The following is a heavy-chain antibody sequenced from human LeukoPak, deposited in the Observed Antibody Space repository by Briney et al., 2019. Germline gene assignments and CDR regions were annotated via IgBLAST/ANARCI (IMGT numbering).Heavy chain of an antibody. CDR3: AREGYANGWYRN. CDR1: GFIVSSNY. CDR2: IFSSGST. J-gene: IGHJ4*02. Sequence: GGSLRLSCAASGFIVSSNYMSWVRQAPGKGLEWVSVIFSSGSTYYADSVKGRFTISRDNSKNTLYLQMNSLRAEDTAVYFCAREGYANGWYRNWGQGTLVTVSS. D-gene: IGHD6-19*01. V-gene: IGHV3-53*01.